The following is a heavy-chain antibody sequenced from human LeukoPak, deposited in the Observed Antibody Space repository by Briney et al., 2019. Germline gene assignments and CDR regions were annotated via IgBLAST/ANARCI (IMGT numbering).Heavy chain of an antibody. D-gene: IGHD2-2*01. CDR1: GYSFTNYD. J-gene: IGHJ4*02. Sequence: ASVKVSCKSSGYSFTNYDINWVRQATGQGLEWMGYMNPNTGDTGYAQKFQGRVTMTRDTSISTAYMELTSLGSEDTAVYYCARGREIVVVPAASLNDFWGQGTLVTVSS. CDR3: ARGREIVVVPAASLNDF. V-gene: IGHV1-8*01. CDR2: MNPNTGDT.